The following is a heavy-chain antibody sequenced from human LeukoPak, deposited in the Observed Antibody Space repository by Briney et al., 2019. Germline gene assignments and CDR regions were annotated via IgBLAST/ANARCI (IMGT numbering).Heavy chain of an antibody. CDR3: AKESGKFDY. CDR1: GFTFDDYA. Sequence: GGSLRLSCAASGFTFDDYAMHWVRQPPGKGLEWVSLISADGGSTFSADSVKGRFSISRDNSKNSLYLQMNSLRSEDTAMYYCAKESGKFDYWGQGTLVAVSS. CDR2: ISADGGST. V-gene: IGHV3-43*02. J-gene: IGHJ4*02.